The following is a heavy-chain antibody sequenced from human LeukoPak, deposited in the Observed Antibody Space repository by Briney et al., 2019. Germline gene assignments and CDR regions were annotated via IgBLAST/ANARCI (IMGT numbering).Heavy chain of an antibody. CDR3: ARGPSSGWSPNNWFGP. V-gene: IGHV1-18*01. CDR2: ISAYNGNT. J-gene: IGHJ5*02. CDR1: GYTFTSYG. Sequence: GASVKVSCKASGYTFTSYGISWVRQAPGQGLEWMGWISAYNGNTNYAQKLQGRVTMTTDTSTSTAYMELRSLRSDDTAVYYCARGPSSGWSPNNWFGPWGQGTLVTVSS. D-gene: IGHD6-19*01.